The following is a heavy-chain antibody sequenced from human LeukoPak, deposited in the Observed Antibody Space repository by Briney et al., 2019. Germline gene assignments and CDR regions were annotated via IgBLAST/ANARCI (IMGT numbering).Heavy chain of an antibody. CDR2: ISYDGSNK. CDR1: GFTFSSYG. CDR3: VRSGWHSGPFDY. J-gene: IGHJ4*02. D-gene: IGHD6-19*01. Sequence: GGSLRLSCAASGFTFSSYGMHWVRQAPGKGLEWVAVISYDGSNKYYADSVKGRFTISRDNSKNTLYLQLNSLRAEDTAVYYCVRSGWHSGPFDYWGQGTLVTVSS. V-gene: IGHV3-30*03.